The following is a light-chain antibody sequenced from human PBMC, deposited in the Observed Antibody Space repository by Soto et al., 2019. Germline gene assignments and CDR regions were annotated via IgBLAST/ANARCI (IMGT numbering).Light chain of an antibody. CDR3: QQYYSYSRT. Sequence: DIQMTQSPSTLSASVGDRVTITCRASQTVSSWLAWYQQKPGKAPKLLIYDVSSLESGVPSRFSGSGSGTEFTLNISSLQPDDFATYYCQQYYSYSRTFGQGTKVEVK. J-gene: IGKJ1*01. V-gene: IGKV1-5*01. CDR2: DVS. CDR1: QTVSSW.